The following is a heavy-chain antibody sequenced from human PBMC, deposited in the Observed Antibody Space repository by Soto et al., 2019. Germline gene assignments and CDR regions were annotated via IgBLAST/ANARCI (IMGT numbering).Heavy chain of an antibody. Sequence: EVQLLESGGGLVQPGGSLRLSCAASGFTFSSYAMSWVRQAPGKGLEWVSAISGSGGSTYYADSVKGRFTISRDNSKNTLYLQMNSLRTEDTAVYYCAKSGSQYFSSGWFDPWGQGTLVTVSS. J-gene: IGHJ5*02. D-gene: IGHD1-26*01. V-gene: IGHV3-23*01. CDR1: GFTFSSYA. CDR3: AKSGSQYFSSGWFDP. CDR2: ISGSGGST.